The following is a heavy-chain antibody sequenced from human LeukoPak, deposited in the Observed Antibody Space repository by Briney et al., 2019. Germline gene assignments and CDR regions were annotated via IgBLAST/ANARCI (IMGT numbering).Heavy chain of an antibody. CDR1: GFSFSSYY. D-gene: IGHD3-10*01. V-gene: IGHV3-7*01. Sequence: GGSLRLSCAGFGFSFSSYYMSWVRQAPGKGLEWVANIKQDGSETRYVDSVKDRFTISRDNAKTSLYLQMNSLRAEDTAVYYCARDPRGSEFSHFDSWGQGTLVTVSS. CDR3: ARDPRGSEFSHFDS. J-gene: IGHJ4*02. CDR2: IKQDGSET.